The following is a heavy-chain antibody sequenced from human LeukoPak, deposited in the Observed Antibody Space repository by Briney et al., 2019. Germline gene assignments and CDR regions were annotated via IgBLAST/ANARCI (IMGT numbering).Heavy chain of an antibody. CDR1: GGSISSSSYY. CDR3: ARGEIDILTGYYYNWFDP. J-gene: IGHJ5*02. D-gene: IGHD3-9*01. V-gene: IGHV4-39*07. CDR2: IYYSGST. Sequence: PSETLSLTCTVSGGSISSSSYYWGWIRQPPGKGLEWIGSIYYSGSTYYNPSLKNRVTISVDTPKNQFSPKLSSVTAADTAVYYCARGEIDILTGYYYNWFDPWGQGTLVTVSS.